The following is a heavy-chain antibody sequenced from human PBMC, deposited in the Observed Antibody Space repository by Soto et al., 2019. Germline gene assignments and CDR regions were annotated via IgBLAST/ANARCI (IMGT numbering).Heavy chain of an antibody. CDR3: ASSYSDPNGYYSAHLFDP. CDR1: GFTFEDHT. Sequence: GGSLRLSCGASGFTFEDHTMHWVRQAPGKGLEWVSSINWNGDSVRYADSAKGRFTISRDNAKNSLYLKMNSLRPEDTAFYYCASSYSDPNGYYSAHLFDPWGQGTLVTVSS. V-gene: IGHV3-9*01. CDR2: INWNGDSV. J-gene: IGHJ5*02. D-gene: IGHD3-22*01.